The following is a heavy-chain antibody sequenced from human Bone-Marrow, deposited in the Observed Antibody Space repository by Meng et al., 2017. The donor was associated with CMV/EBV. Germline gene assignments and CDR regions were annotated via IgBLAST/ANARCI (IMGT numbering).Heavy chain of an antibody. Sequence: FCGFSLRPSAVGVGWIRQPPGKALECLAIIYWNDDKRYSPSLKSRLTITKDTSKNQVVLTMTNMDPVDTATYYCAHRHTLIAPFAYWGQGTLVTVSS. CDR3: AHRHTLIAPFAY. CDR1: GFSLRPSAVG. J-gene: IGHJ4*02. V-gene: IGHV2-5*01. CDR2: IYWNDDK. D-gene: IGHD2-2*02.